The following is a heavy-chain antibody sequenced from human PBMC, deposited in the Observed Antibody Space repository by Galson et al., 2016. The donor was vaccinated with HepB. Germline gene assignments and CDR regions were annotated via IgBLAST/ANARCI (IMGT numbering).Heavy chain of an antibody. CDR2: ISSSGSAI. CDR1: GFTFCDYY. V-gene: IGHV3-11*01. Sequence: SLRLSCAASGFTFCDYYMSWIRQAPGKGLEWISYISSSGSAIYYADSVKGRFTISRDNTKNSLYLQMSSLRAEDTAVYYCARESHEALYCSLWGSYRFDDWGQGSLVSVSS. J-gene: IGHJ4*02. D-gene: IGHD3-16*02. CDR3: ARESHEALYCSLWGSYRFDD.